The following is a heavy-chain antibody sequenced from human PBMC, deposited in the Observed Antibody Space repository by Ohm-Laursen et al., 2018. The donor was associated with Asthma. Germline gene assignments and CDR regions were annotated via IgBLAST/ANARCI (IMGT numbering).Heavy chain of an antibody. J-gene: IGHJ4*02. CDR2: IIPIFGIA. V-gene: IGHV1-69*17. D-gene: IGHD3-22*01. Sequence: GSSVKVSCKASGGTFSSYAISWVRQAPGQGLEWMGGIIPIFGIANYAQKFQGRVTITADKSTSTAYMELSSLRSEDTAVYYCARDSVNYDSSGYYSGFDYWGQGTLVTVSS. CDR1: GGTFSSYA. CDR3: ARDSVNYDSSGYYSGFDY.